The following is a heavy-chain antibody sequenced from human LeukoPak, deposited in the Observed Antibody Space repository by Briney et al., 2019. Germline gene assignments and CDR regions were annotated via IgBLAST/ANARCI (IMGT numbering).Heavy chain of an antibody. CDR1: GGSFSDYY. CDR3: GSRRTAMFGVINGPIDY. J-gene: IGHJ4*02. Sequence: SETLSLTCAVYGGSFSDYYWTWIRQPPGKGLEWIGEINHSGSPNNNPSLESRVSISFDTSKNQFSLKLTSVTAANTAVYYCGSRRTAMFGVINGPIDYWGQGTLVTVSS. D-gene: IGHD3-3*01. V-gene: IGHV4-34*01. CDR2: INHSGSP.